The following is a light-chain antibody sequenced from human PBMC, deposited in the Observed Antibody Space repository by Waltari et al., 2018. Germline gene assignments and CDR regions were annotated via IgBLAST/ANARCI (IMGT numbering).Light chain of an antibody. CDR2: STN. CDR1: SCSVSLGYY. Sequence: TVVPQEPSFSVSPGGTVTLTCGLTSCSVSLGYYPSWYQQTPGQAPRSLISSTNTRSSGVPDRFSGSILGNKAALTITGAQADDESDYYCVLYMGSDILFGGGTKVTVL. J-gene: IGLJ3*02. V-gene: IGLV8-61*01. CDR3: VLYMGSDIL.